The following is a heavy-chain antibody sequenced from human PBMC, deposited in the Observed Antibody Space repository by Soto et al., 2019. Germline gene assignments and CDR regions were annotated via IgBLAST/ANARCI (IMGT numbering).Heavy chain of an antibody. CDR2: IIPIFGTA. CDR3: ATEGTQDILTGYPNYYFDY. V-gene: IGHV1-69*06. D-gene: IGHD3-9*01. Sequence: ASVKVSCKASGGTFSSYAISWVRQAPGQGLEWMGGIIPIFGTANYAQKFQGRVTITADKSTSTAYMELSSLRSEDTAVYYCATEGTQDILTGYPNYYFDYWGQGTLVTVSS. CDR1: GGTFSSYA. J-gene: IGHJ4*02.